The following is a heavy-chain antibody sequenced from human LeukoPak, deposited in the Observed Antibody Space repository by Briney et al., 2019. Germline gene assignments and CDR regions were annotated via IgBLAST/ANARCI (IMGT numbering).Heavy chain of an antibody. V-gene: IGHV3-21*01. CDR2: ISSSSSYI. CDR1: GFTFSNYW. J-gene: IGHJ4*02. D-gene: IGHD4-17*01. CDR3: ARYDYGDHQGYFDY. Sequence: GGSLRLSCAASGFTFSNYWIHWVRQAPGKGLEWVSSISSSSSYIYYADSVKGRFTISRDNAKNSLYLQMNGLRAEDTAVYYCARYDYGDHQGYFDYWGQGTLVTVPS.